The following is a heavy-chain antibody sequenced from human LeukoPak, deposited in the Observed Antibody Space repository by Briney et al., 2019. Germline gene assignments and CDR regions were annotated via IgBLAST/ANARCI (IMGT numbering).Heavy chain of an antibody. Sequence: GGSLRLSCAASGFTFSSYSMNWVRQAPGKGLEWVSYISSSSSTIYYADSVKGRFTISRDNSKNTLYLQMNSLRAEDTAVYYCARDPSILIAVAGRGGAFDIWGQGTMVTVSS. D-gene: IGHD6-19*01. V-gene: IGHV3-48*01. J-gene: IGHJ3*02. CDR3: ARDPSILIAVAGRGGAFDI. CDR1: GFTFSSYS. CDR2: ISSSSSTI.